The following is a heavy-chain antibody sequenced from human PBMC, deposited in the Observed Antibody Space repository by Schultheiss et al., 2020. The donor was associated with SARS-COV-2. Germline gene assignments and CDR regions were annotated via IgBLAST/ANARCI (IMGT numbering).Heavy chain of an antibody. V-gene: IGHV4-38-2*02. J-gene: IGHJ5*02. CDR1: GYSISSGYY. D-gene: IGHD6-19*01. CDR3: ARDRRGFSQWLVHGWFDP. Sequence: SETLSLTCTVSGYSISSGYYWGWIRQPPGKGLEWIGYIYYSGSTNYNPSLKSRVTISVDTSKNQFSLKLSSVTAADTAVYYCARDRRGFSQWLVHGWFDPWGQGTLVTVSS. CDR2: IYYSGST.